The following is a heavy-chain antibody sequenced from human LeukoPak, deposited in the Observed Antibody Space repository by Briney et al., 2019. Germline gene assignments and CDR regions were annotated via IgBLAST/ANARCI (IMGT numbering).Heavy chain of an antibody. D-gene: IGHD3-10*01. Sequence: PRASVKVSCKASGGTFSSYAISWVRQAPGQGLEWMGGIIPIFGTANYAQKFQGRVTITADESTSTAYMELSSLRSEDTAVYYCASFRYYGSGSYYPIDYWGQGTLVTVSS. CDR2: IIPIFGTA. CDR1: GGTFSSYA. J-gene: IGHJ4*02. CDR3: ASFRYYGSGSYYPIDY. V-gene: IGHV1-69*13.